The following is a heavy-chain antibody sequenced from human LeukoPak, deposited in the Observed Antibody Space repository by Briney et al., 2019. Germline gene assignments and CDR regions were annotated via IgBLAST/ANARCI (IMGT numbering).Heavy chain of an antibody. D-gene: IGHD6-13*01. CDR3: ASGIAAAYLFDY. J-gene: IGHJ4*02. V-gene: IGHV1-3*01. CDR1: GYTFTSYA. Sequence: ASVKVSCKASGYTFTSYAMHWVRQAPGQRLEWMGWINAGNGNTKYSQKFQGRVTITRDTSASAAYMELSSLRSEDTAVYYCASGIAAAYLFDYWGQGTLVTVSS. CDR2: INAGNGNT.